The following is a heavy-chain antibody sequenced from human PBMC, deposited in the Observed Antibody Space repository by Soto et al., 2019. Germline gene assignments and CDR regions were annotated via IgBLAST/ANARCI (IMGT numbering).Heavy chain of an antibody. D-gene: IGHD3-16*01. J-gene: IGHJ4*02. V-gene: IGHV3-30*03. CDR1: GFAFSRFG. CDR3: ATDPGAFAGAMRD. Sequence: VQMVESGGGVVQPGGSLRLSCAGSGFAFSRFGMHWVRQAPGKGLEWVACITFNGSKEYYVDSVKGRFAISRNNSMNTLYLQMSSLGPEDTGVYYCATDPGAFAGAMRDWGRGTLVTFSS. CDR2: ITFNGSKE.